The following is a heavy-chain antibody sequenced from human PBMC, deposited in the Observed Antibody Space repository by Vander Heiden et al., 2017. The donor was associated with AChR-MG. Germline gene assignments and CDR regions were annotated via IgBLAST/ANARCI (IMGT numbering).Heavy chain of an antibody. V-gene: IGHV3-48*03. D-gene: IGHD5-12*01. CDR2: ISNSGDSI. CDR3: ARDSTVQSGYVYMDV. CDR1: GFNFTDSE. J-gene: IGHJ6*03. Sequence: EVQLVESGGDLIQPGGFLRLSCGVSGFNFTDSEMNWCSQAPGKGLDWHSHISNSGDSIHYADSVKGRFTISRDNTKNSLYLQMNSLRAEDTAVYYCARDSTVQSGYVYMDVWGKGTTVTVSS.